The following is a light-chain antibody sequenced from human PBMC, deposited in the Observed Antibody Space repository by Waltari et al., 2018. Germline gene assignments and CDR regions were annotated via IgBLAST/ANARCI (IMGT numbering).Light chain of an antibody. V-gene: IGKV2-30*02. CDR3: MQGTHWPWK. J-gene: IGKJ1*01. Sequence: DVVMTQSPLSLPVTLGQPASISCRSSQSLVHSDGNTYLNWFHQRPGQSPRRLFYRVSNRDSGVPDRFSGSGSGTDFTLKISRVEAEDVGVYYCMQGTHWPWKFGQGTKVEIK. CDR1: QSLVHSDGNTY. CDR2: RVS.